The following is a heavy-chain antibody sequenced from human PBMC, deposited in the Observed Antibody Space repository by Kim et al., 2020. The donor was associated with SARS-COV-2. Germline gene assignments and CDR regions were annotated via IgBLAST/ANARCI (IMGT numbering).Heavy chain of an antibody. CDR3: AKEHVGYGSGSYYNNY. V-gene: IGHV3-30*18. CDR2: ISYDGSNK. J-gene: IGHJ4*02. D-gene: IGHD3-10*01. CDR1: GFTFSSYG. Sequence: GGSLRLSCAASGFTFSSYGMHWVRQAPGKGLEWVAVISYDGSNKYYADSVKGRFTISRDNSKNTLYLQMNSLRAEDTAVYYCAKEHVGYGSGSYYNNYWGQGTLVTVSS.